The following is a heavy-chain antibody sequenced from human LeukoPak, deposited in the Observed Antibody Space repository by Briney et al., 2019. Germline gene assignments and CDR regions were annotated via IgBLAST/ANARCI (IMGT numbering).Heavy chain of an antibody. D-gene: IGHD3-3*01. Sequence: PSETLSLTCTVSGVSISSYYWSWLRHPPGKGLEWVGYIYYSGSTNYNPSLKRRVTISVDTSKNQFSLKLSSVTAADTAVYYCARDLTYYDFWSGRNYYYMDVWGKGTTVSVS. CDR3: ARDLTYYDFWSGRNYYYMDV. CDR2: IYYSGST. CDR1: GVSISSYY. J-gene: IGHJ6*03. V-gene: IGHV4-59*01.